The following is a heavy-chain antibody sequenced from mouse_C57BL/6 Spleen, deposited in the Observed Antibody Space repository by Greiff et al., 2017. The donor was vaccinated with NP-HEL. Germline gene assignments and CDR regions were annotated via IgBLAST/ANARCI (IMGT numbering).Heavy chain of an antibody. CDR3: ARGHGKFDY. D-gene: IGHD1-2*01. V-gene: IGHV5-4*01. CDR1: GFTFSSYA. J-gene: IGHJ2*01. Sequence: EVQLVESGGGLVKPGGSLKLSCAASGFTFSSYAMSWVRQTPEKRLEWVATISDGGSYTYYPDNVKGRFTISRDNAKNNLYLQMSHLKSEDTAMYYCARGHGKFDYWGQGTTLTVSS. CDR2: ISDGGSYT.